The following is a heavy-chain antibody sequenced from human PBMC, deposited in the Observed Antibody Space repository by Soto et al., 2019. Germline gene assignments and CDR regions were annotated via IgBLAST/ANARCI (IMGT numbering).Heavy chain of an antibody. D-gene: IGHD3-10*01. CDR3: ARGRRNGSGSYPYNHAKFGP. Sequence: QVQLQQWGAGLLKPSETLSLTCAVYGGSFSGYYWSWIRQPPGKGLEWIGEINHSGSTNSNPSLQHRVTISVDTVKNQISLKLRSVDGLDTAVYYCARGRRNGSGSYPYNHAKFGPWGQGTPVTVSS. CDR1: GGSFSGYY. V-gene: IGHV4-34*01. CDR2: INHSGST. J-gene: IGHJ5*02.